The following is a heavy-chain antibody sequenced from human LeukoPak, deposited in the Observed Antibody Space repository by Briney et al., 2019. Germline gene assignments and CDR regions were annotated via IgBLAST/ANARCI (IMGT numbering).Heavy chain of an antibody. CDR3: SRYGFVGADFDY. V-gene: IGHV3-49*04. CDR1: GFTFFNYA. CDR2: IRSKAYGRTA. D-gene: IGHD1-26*01. J-gene: IGHJ4*02. Sequence: SLRLSCTACGFTFFNYAGTWVRQAPARGLVGVGFIRSKAYGRTAEYAASGQGRFTISRYDCKAIAYLEMNSLTTEDTAEYSSSRYGFVGADFDYWGRGTLVTVSS.